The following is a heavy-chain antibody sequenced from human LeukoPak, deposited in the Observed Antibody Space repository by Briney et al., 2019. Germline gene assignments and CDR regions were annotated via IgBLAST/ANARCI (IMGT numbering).Heavy chain of an antibody. J-gene: IGHJ4*02. D-gene: IGHD3-22*01. CDR3: ARWGYYDSSGIDY. Sequence: GGSLRLSCVVSGFTFSSYSMNWVRQAPGKGLEWVAVIWFDVGNKYYADSVKGRFTVSRDNSKNTLYLQMNSLRVEDTAVYYCARWGYYDSSGIDYWGQGTLVTVSS. V-gene: IGHV3-33*08. CDR1: GFTFSSYS. CDR2: IWFDVGNK.